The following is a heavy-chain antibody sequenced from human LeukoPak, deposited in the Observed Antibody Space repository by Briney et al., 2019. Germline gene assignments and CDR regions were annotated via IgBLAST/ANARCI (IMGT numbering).Heavy chain of an antibody. Sequence: PSETLSLTCTVSGGSVSSGSYYWSWIRQPPGKGLEWFGYIYYSGSTNYNPSLKSRVTISVDTSKNQFSLKLSSVTAADTAVYYCARAAARPGHNWFDPWGQGTLVTVSS. J-gene: IGHJ5*02. D-gene: IGHD6-6*01. CDR3: ARAAARPGHNWFDP. V-gene: IGHV4-61*01. CDR1: GGSVSSGSYY. CDR2: IYYSGST.